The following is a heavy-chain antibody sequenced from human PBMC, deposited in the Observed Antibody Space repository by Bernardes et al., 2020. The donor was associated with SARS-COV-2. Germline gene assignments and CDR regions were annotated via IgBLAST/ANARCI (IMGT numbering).Heavy chain of an antibody. CDR2: ISGSGGST. CDR1: GFTFSTYA. Sequence: GSLRLSCAASGFTFSTYAMSWVRQAPGEGLEWVSTISGSGGSTYYADSVKGRFTISRDNSKNTLYLQMDSLRAEDMAVYYCAKGRLQYFDYWGQGTTVTVSS. D-gene: IGHD4-4*01. V-gene: IGHV3-23*01. CDR3: AKGRLQYFDY. J-gene: IGHJ4*03.